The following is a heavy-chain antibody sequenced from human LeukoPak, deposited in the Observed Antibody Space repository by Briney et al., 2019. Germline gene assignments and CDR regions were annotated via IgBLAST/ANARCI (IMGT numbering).Heavy chain of an antibody. CDR2: IKQDGSEK. V-gene: IGHV3-7*01. CDR1: GFTFSSYW. CDR3: ARDSFTTEQLEPFQH. Sequence: GGSLRLSCAASGFTFSSYWMSWVRQAPGKGLEWVANIKQDGSEKYYVDSVKGRFTISRDNAKNSLYLQMNSLRAEDTAVYYCARDSFTTEQLEPFQHWGQGTLVTVSS. D-gene: IGHD6-13*01. J-gene: IGHJ1*01.